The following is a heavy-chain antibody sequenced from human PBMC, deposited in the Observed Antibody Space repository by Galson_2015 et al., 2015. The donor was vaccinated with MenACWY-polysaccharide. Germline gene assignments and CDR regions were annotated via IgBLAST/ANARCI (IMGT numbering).Heavy chain of an antibody. D-gene: IGHD1-26*01. J-gene: IGHJ4*02. V-gene: IGHV4-38-2*01. CDR2: IHPSGGT. Sequence: SEPLSLTCAVSGYSISGDYHWGWIRQPPGKGLEWLATIHPSGGTYYKPSLRSRVTIFVDMSSNQFSLKGSYVTAADTAVYYCVRGMEDSGLYNFVYWGRGTLVTVSS. CDR1: GYSISGDYH. CDR3: VRGMEDSGLYNFVY.